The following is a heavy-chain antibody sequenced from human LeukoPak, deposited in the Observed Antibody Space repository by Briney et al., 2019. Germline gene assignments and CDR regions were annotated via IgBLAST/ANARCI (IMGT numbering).Heavy chain of an antibody. CDR2: IHYSGST. CDR1: GGSYSGFY. D-gene: IGHD1-1*01. V-gene: IGHV4-34*01. J-gene: IGHJ2*01. CDR3: ARGRPGTGKYYFDL. Sequence: SETLSLTCAVYGGSYSGFYWSWIRQPPGQGLAWVGEIHYSGSTSYKTSLKSRVTISGDTSKNQISLKFTSVTAADTALYYCARGRPGTGKYYFDLWGRGTLVTVSS.